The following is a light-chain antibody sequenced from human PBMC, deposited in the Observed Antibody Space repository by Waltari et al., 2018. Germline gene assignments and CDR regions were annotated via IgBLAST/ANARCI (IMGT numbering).Light chain of an antibody. V-gene: IGLV3-1*01. Sequence: SYDLTQPLSVSVSPGQTASITCSADKLGDKYTCWYQQKPGQSPVLVIYQKTKRPSGIPERFSGSNSGNTATLTISGTQAMDEADYYCQAWDSTTVLFGGGTKLTV. CDR1: KLGDKY. CDR2: QKT. J-gene: IGLJ2*01. CDR3: QAWDSTTVL.